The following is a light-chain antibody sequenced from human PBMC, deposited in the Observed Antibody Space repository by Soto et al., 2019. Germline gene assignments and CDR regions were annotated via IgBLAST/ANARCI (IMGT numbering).Light chain of an antibody. CDR1: QGISSY. CDR3: QQSYSTPPFT. J-gene: IGKJ3*01. V-gene: IGKV1-39*01. CDR2: AAS. Sequence: DIQLTQSPSFLSASVGDRATITCRASQGISSYLNWYQQKPGKAPKLLIYAASSLQSGVPSTFSGSESGTDFTLTISSLQPEDFATYYCQQSYSTPPFTFGPGTKVDIK.